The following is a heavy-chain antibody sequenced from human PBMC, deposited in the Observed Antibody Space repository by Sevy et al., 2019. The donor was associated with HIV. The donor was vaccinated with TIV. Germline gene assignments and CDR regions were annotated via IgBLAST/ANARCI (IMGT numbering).Heavy chain of an antibody. V-gene: IGHV3-48*02. CDR3: VREGIGGARDFDY. CDR2: ISSISSPT. D-gene: IGHD3-3*01. J-gene: IGHJ4*02. CDR1: GFTFSGYS. Sequence: GGSLRLSCTASGFTFSGYSMNWVRQAPGKGLEWVSYISSISSPTYYAHSVQGRFTVSRDNAKNSLYLQMNSLRDEDTAVYYCVREGIGGARDFDYWGQGTLVTVSS.